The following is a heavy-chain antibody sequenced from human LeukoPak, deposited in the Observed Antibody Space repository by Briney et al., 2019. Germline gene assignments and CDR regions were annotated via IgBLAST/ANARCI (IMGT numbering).Heavy chain of an antibody. CDR3: AREEPGDLGQAFHY. D-gene: IGHD7-27*01. CDR1: GFIFNNYA. J-gene: IGHJ4*02. V-gene: IGHV3-9*01. Sequence: PGGSLRLSCAGSGFIFNNYAMHWVRQPPGKGLEWVSGISWNSGSIDYADSVKGRFTISRDNAKNSLYLQMNSLRVDDTAVYYCAREEPGDLGQAFHYWGQGTLVTVSS. CDR2: ISWNSGSI.